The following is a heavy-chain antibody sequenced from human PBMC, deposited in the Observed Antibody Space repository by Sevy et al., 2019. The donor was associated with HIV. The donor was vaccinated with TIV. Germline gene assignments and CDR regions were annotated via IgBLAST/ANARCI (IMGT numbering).Heavy chain of an antibody. CDR3: AGENAWGRGYS. D-gene: IGHD1-26*01. CDR2: VYYNGHI. Sequence: SETLSLTCTVSGGSITSLYWNWIRQPPGKGLEWIANVYYNGHINYNPSLKSRVTLSLDTSKNQFSLRLGSVTAADTAMYYCAGENAWGRGYSWGQGTLVTVSS. V-gene: IGHV4-59*08. J-gene: IGHJ4*02. CDR1: GGSITSLY.